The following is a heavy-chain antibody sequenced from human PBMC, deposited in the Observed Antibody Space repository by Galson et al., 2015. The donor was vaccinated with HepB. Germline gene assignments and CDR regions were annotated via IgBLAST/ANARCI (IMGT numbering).Heavy chain of an antibody. D-gene: IGHD6-13*01. CDR2: ISGSGGST. CDR1: GFTFSSYA. V-gene: IGHV3-23*01. Sequence: SLRLSCAASGFTFSSYAMSWVRQAPGKGLEWVSAISGSGGSTYYADSVKGRFTISRDNSKDTLYLQMNSLRAEDTAVYYCAKSRSSAGLFDYWGQGTLVTVSS. J-gene: IGHJ4*02. CDR3: AKSRSSAGLFDY.